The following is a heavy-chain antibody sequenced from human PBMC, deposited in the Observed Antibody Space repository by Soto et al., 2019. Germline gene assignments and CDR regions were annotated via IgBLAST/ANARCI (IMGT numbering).Heavy chain of an antibody. CDR2: IDPSDSYT. D-gene: IGHD3-10*01. CDR1: GYSFTSYW. CDR3: VSLAMVRRLPTYGIDV. Sequence: PGESLKISCKGSGYSFTSYWISWVRQMPGKGLEWMGRIDPSDSYTNYSPSFQGHVTISADKSISTAYLQWSSLKASDTAMYYCVSLAMVRRLPTYGIDVWGLVTTLIVSS. V-gene: IGHV5-10-1*01. J-gene: IGHJ6*02.